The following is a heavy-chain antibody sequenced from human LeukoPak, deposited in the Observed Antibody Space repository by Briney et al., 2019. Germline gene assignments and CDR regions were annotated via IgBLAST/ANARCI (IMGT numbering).Heavy chain of an antibody. CDR3: ARQLGYCSSTSCYADKVDY. CDR1: GGSISSSRYY. Sequence: PSETLSLTCTVSGGSISSSRYYWGRIRQPPGKGLEWIGSIYYSGSTYYNPSLKSRVTISVDTSKNQFSLKLSSVTAADTAVYYCARQLGYCSSTSCYADKVDYWGQGTLVTVSS. V-gene: IGHV4-39*01. D-gene: IGHD2-2*01. CDR2: IYYSGST. J-gene: IGHJ4*02.